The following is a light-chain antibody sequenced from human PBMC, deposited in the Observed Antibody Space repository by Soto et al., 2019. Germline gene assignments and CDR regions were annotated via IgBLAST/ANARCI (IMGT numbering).Light chain of an antibody. Sequence: EIVMTQSPATLSVSPGERATLSCRASQSVSSNLAWYQQKPGRAPRLLIYGASTRATGIPARFSGSGSGTEFTLTISSLQSEDFAVYYCQQYNNWSGTFGGGTKVDIK. V-gene: IGKV3-15*01. CDR1: QSVSSN. CDR2: GAS. CDR3: QQYNNWSGT. J-gene: IGKJ4*01.